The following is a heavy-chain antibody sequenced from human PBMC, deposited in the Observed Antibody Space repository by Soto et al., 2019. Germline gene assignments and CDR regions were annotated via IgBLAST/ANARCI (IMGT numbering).Heavy chain of an antibody. J-gene: IGHJ4*02. Sequence: GGSLRLSCAASGFTFSSYAMHWVRQAPGKGLEWVAVISYDGSNKYYADSVKGRFTISRDNSKNTLYLQMNSLRAEDTAVYYCARNYDFWSGPDYWGQGTLVTVSS. CDR3: ARNYDFWSGPDY. V-gene: IGHV3-30-3*01. CDR2: ISYDGSNK. CDR1: GFTFSSYA. D-gene: IGHD3-3*01.